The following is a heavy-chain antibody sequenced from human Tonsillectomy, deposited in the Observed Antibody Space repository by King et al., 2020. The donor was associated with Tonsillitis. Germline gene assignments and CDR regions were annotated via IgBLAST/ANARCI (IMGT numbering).Heavy chain of an antibody. CDR3: AHRPDDAYYDFWSGYYEGGWFDP. CDR1: GFSLSTSGVG. CDR2: IYWNDDK. Sequence: ITLKESGPTLVKPTQTLTLTCTFSGFSLSTSGVGVGWIRQPPGKALEWRALIYWNDDKRYSPSLKSRRTITTDTSKNQVVLTMTNMDPVDTATYYRAHRPDDAYYDFWSGYYEGGWFDPWGQGTLVTVSS. J-gene: IGHJ5*02. D-gene: IGHD3-3*01. V-gene: IGHV2-5*01.